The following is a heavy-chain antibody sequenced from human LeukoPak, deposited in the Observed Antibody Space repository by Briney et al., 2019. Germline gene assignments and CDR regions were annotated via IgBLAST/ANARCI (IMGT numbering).Heavy chain of an antibody. V-gene: IGHV3-11*06. D-gene: IGHD2-21*02. J-gene: IGHJ6*02. Sequence: GGSLRLSCAASGFTFSDYYMTWIRQAPGKGLEWVSYISGSSSDTNYADFVKGRFTISRDNAKNSLYLQMNSLRAEDTAVYYCARVPSIGVVVTVSDHYYGMDVWGQGTTVTVPS. CDR2: ISGSSSDT. CDR3: ARVPSIGVVVTVSDHYYGMDV. CDR1: GFTFSDYY.